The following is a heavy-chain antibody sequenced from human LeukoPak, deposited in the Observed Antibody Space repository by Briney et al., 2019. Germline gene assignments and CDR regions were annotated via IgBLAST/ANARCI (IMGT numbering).Heavy chain of an antibody. CDR1: GFTFSSYG. J-gene: IGHJ6*03. D-gene: IGHD3-10*01. V-gene: IGHV3-23*01. Sequence: PGGSLRLSCAASGFTFSSYGMSWVRQAPGKGLEWVSAISGSGGSTYYADSVKGRFTISRDNSKNTLYLQMNSLRAEDTAVYYCAKVPYGSGSYYYYYYMDVWGKGTTVTISS. CDR3: AKVPYGSGSYYYYYYMDV. CDR2: ISGSGGST.